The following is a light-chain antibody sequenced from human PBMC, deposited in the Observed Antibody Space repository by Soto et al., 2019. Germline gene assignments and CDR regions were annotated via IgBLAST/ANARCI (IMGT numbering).Light chain of an antibody. CDR2: AAS. J-gene: IGKJ4*01. Sequence: DIQMTQSPSSLSASVGDRVTITCRASQGISNYLAWYQQIPGKVPKLLISAASTLQSGVPSRFSGSGSGTDFTLTISSLQPEDVATYYCQKYTKVPVFGGGTKVEIK. V-gene: IGKV1-27*01. CDR3: QKYTKVPV. CDR1: QGISNY.